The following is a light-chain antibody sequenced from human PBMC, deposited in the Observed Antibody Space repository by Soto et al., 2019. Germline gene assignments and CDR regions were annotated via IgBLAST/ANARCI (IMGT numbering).Light chain of an antibody. CDR1: RSISTY. CDR2: DVS. J-gene: IGKJ3*01. V-gene: IGKV3-11*01. Sequence: EIVLTQSPATLSLSPGDRATLSCRASRSISTYLNWYQQKPGQAPRLLIFDVSNRAPGIPARFSGSGSGTDFTLTISSLEPEDFAVYYCQQRSNWPPFTFGPGTKVDI. CDR3: QQRSNWPPFT.